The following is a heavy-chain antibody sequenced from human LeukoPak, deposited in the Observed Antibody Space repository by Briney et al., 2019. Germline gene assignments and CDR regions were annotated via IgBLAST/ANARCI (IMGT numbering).Heavy chain of an antibody. Sequence: GASVKVSCKASGYTFTSYGISWVRQAPGQGLEWMGWISAYNGNTNYAQKLQGRVTMTTDTSTSTAYMELRSLRSDGTAVYYCARVKRVGVGFTMVRGAQNWFDPWGQGTLVTVSS. D-gene: IGHD3-10*01. CDR1: GYTFTSYG. CDR2: ISAYNGNT. CDR3: ARVKRVGVGFTMVRGAQNWFDP. J-gene: IGHJ5*02. V-gene: IGHV1-18*01.